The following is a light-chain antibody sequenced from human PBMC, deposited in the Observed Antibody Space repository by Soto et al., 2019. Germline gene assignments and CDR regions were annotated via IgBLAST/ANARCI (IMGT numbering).Light chain of an antibody. CDR1: QSVLYSSNNKNY. V-gene: IGKV4-1*01. Sequence: DIVMTQSPDSLAVSLGERATINCKSSQSVLYSSNNKNYLAWYQQKPGQPPQLLIYWASTRESGVPDRSSGSGSGTDFTLTISGLQAEDVAVYYFQQYYSTPWTFGQGTKVEIK. CDR2: WAS. J-gene: IGKJ1*01. CDR3: QQYYSTPWT.